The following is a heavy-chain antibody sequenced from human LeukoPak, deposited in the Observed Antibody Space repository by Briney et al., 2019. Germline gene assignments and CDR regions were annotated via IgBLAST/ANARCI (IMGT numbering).Heavy chain of an antibody. J-gene: IGHJ4*02. D-gene: IGHD6-13*01. CDR1: GYTFISYG. CDR3: ARHSQFHFDY. V-gene: IGHV1-2*02. CDR2: INPNSGGT. Sequence: GASVKVSCKPSGYTFISYGISWVRQAPGQGLEWMGWINPNSGGTNYAQRLQGRVTMTRDTSISTVYMELSRLRSDDTAVYYCARHSQFHFDYWGQGTLVSVSS.